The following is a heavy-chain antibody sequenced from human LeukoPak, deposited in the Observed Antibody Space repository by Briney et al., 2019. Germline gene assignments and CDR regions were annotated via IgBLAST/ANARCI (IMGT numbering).Heavy chain of an antibody. J-gene: IGHJ4*02. CDR3: ARSSYPWSTIDH. CDR1: GGSISSGGYY. Sequence: SENLSLTCTVSGGSISSGGYYWSWIRQPPGKGLEWIGYIYHSGSTYYNPSLKSRVTISVDRSKNQFSLKLSSVTAADTAVYYCARSSYPWSTIDHWGQGTLVTVSS. V-gene: IGHV4-30-2*01. D-gene: IGHD2-8*01. CDR2: IYHSGST.